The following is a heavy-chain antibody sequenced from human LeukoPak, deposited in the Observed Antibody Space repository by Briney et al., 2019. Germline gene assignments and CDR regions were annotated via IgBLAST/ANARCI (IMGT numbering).Heavy chain of an antibody. J-gene: IGHJ4*02. D-gene: IGHD6-19*01. Sequence: GGSLRLSCSASGFTFSTYPMHWVRQAPGKGLEYVSAIDTSGRTYYADSVKGRFTISRDNSKNTLYLQMNSLRADDTAVYYCAKRRWLGGIGVADPFDYWGQGTLVTVSS. CDR2: IDTSGRT. V-gene: IGHV3-64*04. CDR3: AKRRWLGGIGVADPFDY. CDR1: GFTFSTYP.